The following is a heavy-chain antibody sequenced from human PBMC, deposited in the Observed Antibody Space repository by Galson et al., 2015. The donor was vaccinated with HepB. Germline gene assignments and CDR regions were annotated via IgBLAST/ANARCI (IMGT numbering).Heavy chain of an antibody. Sequence: QSGAEVKKPGESLKISCQGSGYSFIDYWLGWVRQMPGKGLEWMAIIYPGDSDTKYSPSFEGQVTIATDKSTSTAYLQWSSLKASDTAMYYCARQRELKAGPYNSFDMWGQGTMVTVSS. D-gene: IGHD1-26*01. CDR1: GYSFIDYW. CDR2: IYPGDSDT. J-gene: IGHJ3*02. V-gene: IGHV5-51*01. CDR3: ARQRELKAGPYNSFDM.